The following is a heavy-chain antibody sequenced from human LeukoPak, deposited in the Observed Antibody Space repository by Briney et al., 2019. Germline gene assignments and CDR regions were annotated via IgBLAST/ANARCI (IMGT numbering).Heavy chain of an antibody. J-gene: IGHJ3*02. V-gene: IGHV3-23*01. CDR3: AKGTGYCDSSGYDPFDI. Sequence: GGSLRLSCGASGFTFSSYAMTWVRQAPGKGLEWVSTISHSGDSTYYADSVKGRFTISRDNSKNTLYLQMNSLRAEDTAVYYCAKGTGYCDSSGYDPFDIWGQGTMVTVSS. CDR1: GFTFSSYA. CDR2: ISHSGDST. D-gene: IGHD3-22*01.